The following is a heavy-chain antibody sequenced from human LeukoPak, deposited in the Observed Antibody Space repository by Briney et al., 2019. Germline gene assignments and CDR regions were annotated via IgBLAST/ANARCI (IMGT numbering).Heavy chain of an antibody. Sequence: GGSLRLSCAASGFTFSSYGMNWVRQAPGKGLEWVSYISSSSSTIYYADSVKGRFTISRDNAKNSLYLQMNSLRAEDTAVYYCARTQIVPAAIPPGSDYWGQGTLVTVSS. V-gene: IGHV3-48*01. CDR3: ARTQIVPAAIPPGSDY. CDR1: GFTFSSYG. J-gene: IGHJ4*02. CDR2: ISSSSSTI. D-gene: IGHD2-2*02.